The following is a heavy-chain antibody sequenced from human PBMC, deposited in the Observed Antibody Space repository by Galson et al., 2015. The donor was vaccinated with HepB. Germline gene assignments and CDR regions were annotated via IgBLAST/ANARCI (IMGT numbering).Heavy chain of an antibody. D-gene: IGHD6-19*01. CDR3: AREDLRPRYSSGWRGGAFDI. J-gene: IGHJ3*02. CDR2: INPSGGRT. V-gene: IGHV1-46*04. Sequence: SVKVSCKASGYTFTSYYMHWVRQAPGQGLEWMGIINPSGGRTSYAQKLQGRVTMTRDTSKNQFSLKLSSVTTADTAVYYCAREDLRPRYSSGWRGGAFDIWGQGTMVTVSS. CDR1: GYTFTSYY.